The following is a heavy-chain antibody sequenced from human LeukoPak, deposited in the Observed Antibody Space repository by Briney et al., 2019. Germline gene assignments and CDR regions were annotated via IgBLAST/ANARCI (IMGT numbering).Heavy chain of an antibody. Sequence: GGSLRLSCAASGFTFSSYWVSWVRQAPGKGLEWVANIKQDGSEKYYVDSVKGRFTISRDNAKNSLYLQMNSLRAEDTAVYYCARVLVTGYYYYYMDVWGKGTTVTISS. V-gene: IGHV3-7*01. CDR2: IKQDGSEK. CDR3: ARVLVTGYYYYYMDV. D-gene: IGHD1-20*01. J-gene: IGHJ6*03. CDR1: GFTFSSYW.